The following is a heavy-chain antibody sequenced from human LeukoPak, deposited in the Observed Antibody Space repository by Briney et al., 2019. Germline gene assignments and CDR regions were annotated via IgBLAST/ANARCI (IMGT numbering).Heavy chain of an antibody. CDR3: ARGITYYGSGSYPL. CDR2: MNPNSGNT. J-gene: IGHJ4*02. D-gene: IGHD3-10*01. V-gene: IGHV1-8*03. CDR1: GYTFTSYD. Sequence: ASVKVSCKASGYTFTSYDINWVRQATGQGLEWMGWMNPNSGNTGYAQKFQGRVIITRNTSISTAYMELSSLRSEDTAVYYCARGITYYGSGSYPLWGQGTLVTVSS.